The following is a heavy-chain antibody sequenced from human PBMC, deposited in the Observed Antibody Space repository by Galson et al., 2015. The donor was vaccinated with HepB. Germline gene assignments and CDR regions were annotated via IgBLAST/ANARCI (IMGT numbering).Heavy chain of an antibody. D-gene: IGHD3-10*01. CDR1: GFTFSDQY. CDR3: VKDRGFTSDGFAV. J-gene: IGHJ3*01. Sequence: SLRLSCAVSGFTFSDQYIEWVRQAPGKGLEWVGRSRNKANSYTTEYAASVKGRFTLSRDDSKNLLYLQMNSLQTEDTAVYYCVKDRGFTSDGFAVWGQGTMVTVSS. V-gene: IGHV3-72*01. CDR2: SRNKANSYTT.